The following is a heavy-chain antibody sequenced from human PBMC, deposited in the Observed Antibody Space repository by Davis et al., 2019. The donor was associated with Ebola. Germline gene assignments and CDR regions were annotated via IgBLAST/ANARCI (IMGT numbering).Heavy chain of an antibody. D-gene: IGHD6-13*01. Sequence: GESLKISCNGSGYSFTSYWIGWVRQMPGKGLEWMGIIYPGDSDTRYSPSFQGQVTISADKSISTAYLQWSSLKDSDTAMYYCARGEGIAAAGTPYYYYYGMDVWGQGTTVTVSS. CDR3: ARGEGIAAAGTPYYYYYGMDV. CDR2: IYPGDSDT. CDR1: GYSFTSYW. V-gene: IGHV5-51*01. J-gene: IGHJ6*02.